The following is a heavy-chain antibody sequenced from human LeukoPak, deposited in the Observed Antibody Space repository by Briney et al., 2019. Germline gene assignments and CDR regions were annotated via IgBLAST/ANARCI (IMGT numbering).Heavy chain of an antibody. V-gene: IGHV3-9*01. CDR1: GSTFDDYA. D-gene: IGHD1-26*01. CDR3: ARALGGSYYYYFDY. Sequence: PGGSLRLSCAASGSTFDDYAMHWVRQAPGKGLEWVSGISWNSGSIGYADSVKGRFTISRDNAKNSLYLQMNSLRAEDTAVYYCARALGGSYYYYFDYWGQGTLVTVSS. CDR2: ISWNSGSI. J-gene: IGHJ4*02.